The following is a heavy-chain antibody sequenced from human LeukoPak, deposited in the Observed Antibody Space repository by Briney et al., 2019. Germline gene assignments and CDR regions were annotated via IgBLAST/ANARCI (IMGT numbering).Heavy chain of an antibody. Sequence: PSETLSLTCTVSGGSISSTSYYWGWIRQPPGKGLEWIGSVYFSGSTYYNPSLKSRVTISLGTSKNQFSLQLSSVTAADTAVYYCARAGGLNYYGGYSEFGYWGQGTLVNVSS. D-gene: IGHD4-23*01. V-gene: IGHV4-39*07. CDR2: VYFSGST. CDR1: GGSISSTSYY. J-gene: IGHJ4*02. CDR3: ARAGGLNYYGGYSEFGY.